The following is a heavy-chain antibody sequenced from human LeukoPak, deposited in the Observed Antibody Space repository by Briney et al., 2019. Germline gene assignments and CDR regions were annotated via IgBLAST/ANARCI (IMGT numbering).Heavy chain of an antibody. J-gene: IGHJ6*04. D-gene: IGHD3-10*01. Sequence: PSETLSLTCTVSGGSISSYYWSWIRQPPGKGLEWIGYIYYSGSTNYNPSLKSRVTISVDTSKNQFSLKLSSVTAADTAVYYCARRLRGNYYGSGSSPITRQQPVMDVWGKGTTVTISS. CDR3: ARRLRGNYYGSGSSPITRQQPVMDV. CDR2: IYYSGST. CDR1: GGSISSYY. V-gene: IGHV4-59*12.